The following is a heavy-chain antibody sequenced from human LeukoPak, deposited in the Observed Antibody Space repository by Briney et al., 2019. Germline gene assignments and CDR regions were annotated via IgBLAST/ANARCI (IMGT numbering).Heavy chain of an antibody. Sequence: PSETLSLTCAVYGGSFSGYYWSWIRQPPGKGLEWIGEINHSGSTNYNPSLKSRVTISVDTSKNQFSLQLNSVTPEDTAVYYCARDRAPPGFVLDAFDIWGQGTMVTVSS. CDR3: ARDRAPPGFVLDAFDI. D-gene: IGHD3-9*01. CDR2: INHSGST. V-gene: IGHV4-34*01. CDR1: GGSFSGYY. J-gene: IGHJ3*02.